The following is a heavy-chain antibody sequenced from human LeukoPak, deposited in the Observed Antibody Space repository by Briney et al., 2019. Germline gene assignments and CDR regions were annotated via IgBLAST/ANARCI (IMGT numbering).Heavy chain of an antibody. CDR1: GGSISSSSYY. J-gene: IGHJ4*02. CDR2: IYYSGST. Sequence: SSETLSLTCTVSGGSISSSSYYWGWIRQPPGKGLEWIGSIYYSGSTYYNPSLKSRVTISVDTSKSQFSLKVSSVTAADTAVYYCARGMYNWNRGNLDYWGQGTLVTVSS. CDR3: ARGMYNWNRGNLDY. D-gene: IGHD1/OR15-1a*01. V-gene: IGHV4-39*07.